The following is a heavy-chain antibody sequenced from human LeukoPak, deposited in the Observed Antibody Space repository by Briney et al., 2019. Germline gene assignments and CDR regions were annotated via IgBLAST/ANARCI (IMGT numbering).Heavy chain of an antibody. CDR3: ATENIVVVPAAAYNWFDP. V-gene: IGHV4-34*01. J-gene: IGHJ5*02. Sequence: SETLSLTCAVYGGSFSGYYLSWIRQPPGKGLEWIGEINHGGSTNYNPSLKSRVTISVDTSKNQFFLKLSSVTAADTANDYCATENIVVVPAAAYNWFDPWGQGTLVTVSS. CDR1: GGSFSGYY. CDR2: INHGGST. D-gene: IGHD2-2*01.